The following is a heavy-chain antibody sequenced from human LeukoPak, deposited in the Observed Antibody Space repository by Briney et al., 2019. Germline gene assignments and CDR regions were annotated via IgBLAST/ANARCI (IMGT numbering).Heavy chain of an antibody. V-gene: IGHV1-8*01. D-gene: IGHD2-2*01. Sequence: ASVKVSCKASGYTFTSYDINWVRQATGQGLEWMGWMNPNSGNTGYAQKFQGRVTMTRNTSISTAYMELSSLRPEDTAVYYCARGCSSTSSLDYWGQGTLVTVSS. J-gene: IGHJ4*02. CDR1: GYTFTSYD. CDR2: MNPNSGNT. CDR3: ARGCSSTSSLDY.